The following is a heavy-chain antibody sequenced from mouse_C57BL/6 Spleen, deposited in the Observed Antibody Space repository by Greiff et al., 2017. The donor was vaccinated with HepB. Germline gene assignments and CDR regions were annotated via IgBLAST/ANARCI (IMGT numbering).Heavy chain of an antibody. CDR2: ISYDGSN. CDR3: ARVRHYYGSREDWYFDV. Sequence: EVQLVESGPGLVKPSQSLSLTCSVTGYSITSGYYWNWIRQFPGNKLEWMGYISYDGSNNYNPSLKNRISITRDTSKNQFFLKLNSVTTEDTATYYCARVRHYYGSREDWYFDVWGTGTTVTVSS. D-gene: IGHD1-1*01. V-gene: IGHV3-6*01. CDR1: GYSITSGYY. J-gene: IGHJ1*03.